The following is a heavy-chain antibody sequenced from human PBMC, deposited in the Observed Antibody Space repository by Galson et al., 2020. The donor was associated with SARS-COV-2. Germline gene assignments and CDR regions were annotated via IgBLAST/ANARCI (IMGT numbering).Heavy chain of an antibody. D-gene: IGHD6-13*01. CDR3: AHSSQLAYYYYYGMDV. CDR2: IDWNDDK. V-gene: IGHV2-5*01. Sequence: SGPTLVKPTQTLTLTCTFSGFSLSTSGVGVSWIRQPPGKALEWLARIDWNDDKRYSPSLKSRLTITKDTSKNQVVLTMTNMDPVDTATYYCAHSSQLAYYYYYGMDVWGQGTTVTVSS. CDR1: GFSLSTSGVG. J-gene: IGHJ6*02.